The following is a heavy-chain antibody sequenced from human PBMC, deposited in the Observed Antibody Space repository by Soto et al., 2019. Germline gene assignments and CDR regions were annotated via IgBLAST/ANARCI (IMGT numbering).Heavy chain of an antibody. CDR1: GYTFTSYA. Sequence: ASVKVSCKASGYTFTSYAISWVRQAPGQGLEWMGGISANNGTTNYAQKIQGRVTMTTDTSTSTAYMELRSLRSDDTAVYYCASVGCVELSVDNGIGVWGQETMVPVSS. D-gene: IGHD3-10*01. V-gene: IGHV1-18*01. J-gene: IGHJ6*01. CDR2: ISANNGTT. CDR3: ASVGCVELSVDNGIGV.